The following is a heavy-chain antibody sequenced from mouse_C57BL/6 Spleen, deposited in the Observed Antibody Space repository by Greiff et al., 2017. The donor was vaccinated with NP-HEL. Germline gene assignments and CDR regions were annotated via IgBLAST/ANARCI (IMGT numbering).Heavy chain of an antibody. Sequence: VQGVESGAELVKPGASVKISCKASGYTFTDYYINWVKQRPGQGLEWIGKIGPGSGSTYYNEKFKGKATLTADKSSSTAYMQLSSLTSEDSAVYFCARYGYYGSSYDYAMDYWGQGTSVTVSS. V-gene: IGHV1-77*01. CDR1: GYTFTDYY. D-gene: IGHD1-1*01. CDR3: ARYGYYGSSYDYAMDY. J-gene: IGHJ4*01. CDR2: IGPGSGST.